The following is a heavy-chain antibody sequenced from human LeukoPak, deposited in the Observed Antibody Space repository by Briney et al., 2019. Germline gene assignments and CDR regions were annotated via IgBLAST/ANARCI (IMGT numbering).Heavy chain of an antibody. CDR1: GGSISSGGYY. CDR3: ARVRTSSWYHNWFDP. Sequence: SETLSLTCTVSGGSISSGGYYWSWIRQHPGEGLEWIGYIYYSGSTYYNPSLRSRVTISVDTSKNQFSLKLSSVTAADTAVYYCARVRTSSWYHNWFDPWGQGTLVTVSS. D-gene: IGHD6-13*01. J-gene: IGHJ5*02. V-gene: IGHV4-31*03. CDR2: IYYSGST.